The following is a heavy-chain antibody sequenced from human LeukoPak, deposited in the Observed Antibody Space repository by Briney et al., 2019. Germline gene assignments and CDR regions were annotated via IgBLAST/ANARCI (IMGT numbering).Heavy chain of an antibody. CDR3: ARDVVVPAAMRGDFAY. CDR2: INPKSGGT. Sequence: ASVKVSCKASGYTFTGYYMHWVRQAPGQGLEWMGWINPKSGGTNYAHRFQGRVTMTRDTSSSAAYMELSRLRSDDTAVYYCARDVVVPAAMRGDFAYWGQGPLVTVSS. J-gene: IGHJ4*02. V-gene: IGHV1-2*07. D-gene: IGHD2-2*01. CDR1: GYTFTGYY.